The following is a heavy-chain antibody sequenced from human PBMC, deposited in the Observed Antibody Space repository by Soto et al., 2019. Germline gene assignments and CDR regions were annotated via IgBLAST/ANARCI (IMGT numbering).Heavy chain of an antibody. CDR2: IYYMRST. CDR3: ARDLTGMDGFDP. Sequence: LSLTCTVSGGSFSSAGYYWSWIRQHPGKGLERIGYIYYMRSTYYTPPLKSRVTISVYTSKNQFSLKLSSVTGAETAVYYCARDLTGMDGFDPRGQGTLVTVSS. V-gene: IGHV4-31*03. D-gene: IGHD4-17*01. CDR1: GGSFSSAGYY. J-gene: IGHJ5*02.